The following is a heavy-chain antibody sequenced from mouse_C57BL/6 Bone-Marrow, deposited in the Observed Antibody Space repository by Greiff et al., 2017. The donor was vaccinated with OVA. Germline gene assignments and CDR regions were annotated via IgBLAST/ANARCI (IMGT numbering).Heavy chain of an antibody. Sequence: VKVVESGPGLVAPSQSLSITCTVSGFSLTSYGVSWVRQPPGKGLEWLGVIWGDGSTNYHSAPISRLSISKDNSKSQAFLKLNSLQTDDTAAYYCAKPGDWDQAWFAYWGQGTLVTVSA. CDR3: AKPGDWDQAWFAY. J-gene: IGHJ3*01. D-gene: IGHD4-1*01. V-gene: IGHV2-3*01. CDR2: IWGDGST. CDR1: GFSLTSYG.